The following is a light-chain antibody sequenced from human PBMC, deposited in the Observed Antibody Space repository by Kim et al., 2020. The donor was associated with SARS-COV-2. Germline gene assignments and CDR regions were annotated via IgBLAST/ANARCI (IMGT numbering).Light chain of an antibody. CDR3: QTWDTXIRX. CDR2: VKRXXXH. J-gene: IGLJ2*01. CDR1: XXHSXYX. Sequence: QLVLTQSPSASASLGASVKLTCTLSXXHSXYXIAWXXQRPXKXPPCLLKVKRXXXHIKGDGIPDRFXGSSSGTERYLXISGLQPEXXADYYCQTWDTXIRXXGXGT. V-gene: IGLV4-69*01.